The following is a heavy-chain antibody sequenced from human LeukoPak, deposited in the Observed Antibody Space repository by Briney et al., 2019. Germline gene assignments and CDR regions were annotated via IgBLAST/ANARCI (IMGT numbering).Heavy chain of an antibody. CDR2: ISGSGGST. V-gene: IGHV3-23*01. D-gene: IGHD3-22*01. J-gene: IGHJ4*02. CDR3: AKDPDTMIVVVITLDY. Sequence: GGSLRLSCAASGFTFSSYAMSWVRQAPGKGLEWVSAISGSGGSTYYADSVKGRFTISRDNFKNMLYLQMNSLRAEDTAVYYCAKDPDTMIVVVITLDYWGQGTLVTVSS. CDR1: GFTFSSYA.